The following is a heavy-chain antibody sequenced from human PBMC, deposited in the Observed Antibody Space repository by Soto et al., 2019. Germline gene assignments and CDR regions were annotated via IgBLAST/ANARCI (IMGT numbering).Heavy chain of an antibody. J-gene: IGHJ4*02. D-gene: IGHD2-15*01. CDR3: ARVPRVVKAPTFDY. V-gene: IGHV4-31*01. Sequence: QVQLQESGPGLVKPSQTLSLTCTVSGGSISSGGYYWSWIRQHPGKGLEWIGYIYYSGSTYYNPSLKSQVTISVDTSKNQYSLKLSSVTAADTAVYYCARVPRVVKAPTFDYWGQGTLVTVSS. CDR1: GGSISSGGYY. CDR2: IYYSGST.